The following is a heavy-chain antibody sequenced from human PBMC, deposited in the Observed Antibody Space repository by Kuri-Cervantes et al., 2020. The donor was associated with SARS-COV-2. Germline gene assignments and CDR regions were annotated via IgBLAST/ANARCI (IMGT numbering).Heavy chain of an antibody. CDR3: ARGANTKRLLNIVVANSWFYP. J-gene: IGHJ5*02. CDR2: INPSGGST. Sequence: ASVKVSCKASGYTFTSYYMHWVRQAPGQGLEWMGIINPSGGSTSYAQKFQGRVTMTRDTSTSTVYMELSSLRSEDTAVYYCARGANTKRLLNIVVANSWFYPWGQGTLVTVSS. V-gene: IGHV1-46*03. D-gene: IGHD2-15*01. CDR1: GYTFTSYY.